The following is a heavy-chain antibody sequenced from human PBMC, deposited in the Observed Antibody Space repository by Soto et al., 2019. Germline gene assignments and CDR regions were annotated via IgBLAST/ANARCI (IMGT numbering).Heavy chain of an antibody. V-gene: IGHV1-18*04. D-gene: IGHD3-3*01. CDR2: ISAYNGNT. CDR3: ARDLLVLRFLEWLPPGYYYYGMDV. CDR1: GYTFTSYG. Sequence: ASVKVSCKASGYTFTSYGISWVRQAPGQGLEWMGWISAYNGNTNYAQKLQGRVTMTTDTSTSTAYMELRSLRSDDTAVYYCARDLLVLRFLEWLPPGYYYYGMDVWGQGTKVTVSS. J-gene: IGHJ6*02.